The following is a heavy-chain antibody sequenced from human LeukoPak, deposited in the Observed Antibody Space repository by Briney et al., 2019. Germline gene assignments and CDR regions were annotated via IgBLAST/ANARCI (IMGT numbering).Heavy chain of an antibody. CDR2: ISSSGGTT. V-gene: IGHV3-23*01. D-gene: IGHD5-24*01. Sequence: GGSLRLSCAASGFTFSIYAMSWVRQAPGKGLEWVAAISSSGGTTYYADSMRGRFSVSRDNSKSMLYLEMSSLRADDTAVYYCAKVAARRDYEAYFEYWGQGTQVTVSS. CDR1: GFTFSIYA. CDR3: AKVAARRDYEAYFEY. J-gene: IGHJ4*02.